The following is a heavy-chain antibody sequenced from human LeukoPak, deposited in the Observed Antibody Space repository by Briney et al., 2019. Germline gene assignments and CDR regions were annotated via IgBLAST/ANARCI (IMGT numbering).Heavy chain of an antibody. Sequence: GESLKISCKGSGYSFTSYWIGWVRQMPGKGLEWMGIIYPGDSYIRFSPSLQGQVTISADKSISTAYLQWSSLKASDTAMYYCARTYYSDSSGYVLDYWGQGTLVTVSS. CDR1: GYSFTSYW. V-gene: IGHV5-51*01. J-gene: IGHJ4*02. CDR3: ARTYYSDSSGYVLDY. CDR2: IYPGDSYI. D-gene: IGHD3-22*01.